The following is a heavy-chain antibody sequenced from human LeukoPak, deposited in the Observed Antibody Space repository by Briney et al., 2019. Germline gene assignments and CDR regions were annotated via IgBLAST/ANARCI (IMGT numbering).Heavy chain of an antibody. J-gene: IGHJ4*02. D-gene: IGHD1-14*01. CDR1: GFTFSSYA. CDR2: ISGSGGST. CDR3: ASGMIEFDY. V-gene: IGHV3-23*01. Sequence: GGSLRLSCAASGFTFSSYAMSWVRQAPGKGLEWVSAISGSGGSTYYADSVKGRFIISRDNAKNSVYLQMNILRVEDTAVYYCASGMIEFDYWGQGTLVTVSS.